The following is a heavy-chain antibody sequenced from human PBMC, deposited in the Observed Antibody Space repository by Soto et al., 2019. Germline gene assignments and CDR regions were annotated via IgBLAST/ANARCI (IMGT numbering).Heavy chain of an antibody. Sequence: ELLLVESGGGLVQPGGSLRLSCTASGFSVSSSYMSWVRQGPGKGLEWVSIIYSGGTTYYADSVKGRFTISRDSSKNTLYVQMNSLRAEDTAVYYCARLVKYGNYPDYFDYWGQGTLVTVSS. CDR1: GFSVSSSY. D-gene: IGHD4-17*01. CDR2: IYSGGTT. J-gene: IGHJ4*02. CDR3: ARLVKYGNYPDYFDY. V-gene: IGHV3-66*04.